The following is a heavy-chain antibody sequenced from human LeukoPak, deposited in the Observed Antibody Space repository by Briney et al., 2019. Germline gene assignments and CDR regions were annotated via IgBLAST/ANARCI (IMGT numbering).Heavy chain of an antibody. CDR3: ARGISYYYVSSGYYY. CDR2: INHSGST. D-gene: IGHD3-22*01. CDR1: GGSFSGYY. Sequence: PSETLSLTCAVYGGSFSGYYWSWTRQPPGKGLEWIGEINHSGSTNYNPSLKSRVTISVDTSKNQFSLKLSSVTAADTAVYYRARGISYYYVSSGYYYGGQGTLATVPS. V-gene: IGHV4-34*01. J-gene: IGHJ4*02.